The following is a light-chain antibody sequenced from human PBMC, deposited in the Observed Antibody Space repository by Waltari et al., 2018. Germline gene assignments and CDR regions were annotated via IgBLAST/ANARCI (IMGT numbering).Light chain of an antibody. CDR2: GAS. CDR3: QHYNNWPHWT. J-gene: IGKJ1*01. Sequence: EIAMTQSPATMSVSPGERATLSCRASQSVSSNLAWYQQKRGQAPRLLIYGASTRAAGIPARFSGSGSGTEFTLTISSLQSEDFAVYYCQHYNNWPHWTFGQGTKVEIK. V-gene: IGKV3-15*01. CDR1: QSVSSN.